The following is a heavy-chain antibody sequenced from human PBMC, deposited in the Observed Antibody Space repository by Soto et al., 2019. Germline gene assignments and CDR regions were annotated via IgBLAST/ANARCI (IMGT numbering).Heavy chain of an antibody. CDR2: ISGSGGST. D-gene: IGHD3-3*01. CDR1: GFTFSSYA. V-gene: IGHV3-23*01. J-gene: IGHJ6*02. CDR3: AITRPSVLRFVEWLLPSHYYYGMDV. Sequence: EVQLLESGGGLVQPGGSLRLSCAASGFTFSSYAMSWVRQAPGKGLEWVSAISGSGGSTYYADSVKGRFTISRDNSKNTRCLQMNSLRAEDTAVYYCAITRPSVLRFVEWLLPSHYYYGMDVWGQGTTVTVSS.